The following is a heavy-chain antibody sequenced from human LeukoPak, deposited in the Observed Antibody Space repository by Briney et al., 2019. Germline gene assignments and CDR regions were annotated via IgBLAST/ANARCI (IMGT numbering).Heavy chain of an antibody. J-gene: IGHJ4*02. CDR1: GYTFTSYY. Sequence: ASVKVSCKASGYTFTSYYMHWVRQAPGQGLEWMGIINPSGGSTSYAQKFQGRVTMTRDTSTSTVYMELSSLRSEDTAVYYCARGDVFGGVIVPFDYWGQGTLVTVSS. CDR3: ARGDVFGGVIVPFDY. CDR2: INPSGGST. V-gene: IGHV1-46*01. D-gene: IGHD3-16*02.